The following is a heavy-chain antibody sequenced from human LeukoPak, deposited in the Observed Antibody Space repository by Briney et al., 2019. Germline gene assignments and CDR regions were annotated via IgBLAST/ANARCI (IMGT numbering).Heavy chain of an antibody. CDR2: TNADGTTT. CDR1: GFTFSSFG. CDR3: ARGLAGAYRIMDV. Sequence: GGSLRLSCAASGFTFSSFGMHWVRQGPGKGLVWVSLTNADGTTTTYADSVRGRFTVSRDNAKNTLYLQMNSLRAEDAAVYHCARGLAGAYRIMDVWGQGTTVTVS. J-gene: IGHJ6*02. D-gene: IGHD6-19*01. V-gene: IGHV3-74*01.